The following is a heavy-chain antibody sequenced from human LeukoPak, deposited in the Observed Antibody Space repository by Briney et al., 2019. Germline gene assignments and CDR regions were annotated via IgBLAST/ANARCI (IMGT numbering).Heavy chain of an antibody. V-gene: IGHV3-30-3*01. CDR2: ISYDGSNK. D-gene: IGHD3-3*01. Sequence: GGSLRLSCAASGFTLSSYAMHWVRQAPGKGLEWVAVISYDGSNKYYADSVKGRFTISRDNSKNTLYLQMNSLRAEDTAVYYCARESGPRSGFDPWGQGTLVTVSS. CDR1: GFTLSSYA. J-gene: IGHJ5*02. CDR3: ARESGPRSGFDP.